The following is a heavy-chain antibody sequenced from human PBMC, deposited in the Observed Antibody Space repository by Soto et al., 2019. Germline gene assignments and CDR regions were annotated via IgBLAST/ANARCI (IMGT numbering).Heavy chain of an antibody. CDR2: IDPSDSYT. J-gene: IGHJ6*02. V-gene: IGHV5-10-1*01. CDR1: GYSFASYW. Sequence: PGESLKISCKGSGYSFASYWIHWVRQMPGRGLEWMGRIDPSDSYTNYSPSFQGHVTISADKSISTAYLQWSSLKASDTAMYYCARQKYSSSPRYYYGMDVWGQGTTVTVSS. D-gene: IGHD6-6*01. CDR3: ARQKYSSSPRYYYGMDV.